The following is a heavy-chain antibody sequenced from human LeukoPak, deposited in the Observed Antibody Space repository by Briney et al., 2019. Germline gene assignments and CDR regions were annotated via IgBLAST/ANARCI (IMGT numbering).Heavy chain of an antibody. J-gene: IGHJ6*02. Sequence: SETLSLTCTVSGGSISSGGYYWSWIRQPPGKGLEWIGEINHSGSTNYNPSLKSRVTISVDTSKNQFSLKLSSVTAADTAVYYCARVRVVVVPAAINPDYYYNYGMDVWGQGTTVTVSS. CDR2: INHSGST. D-gene: IGHD2-2*02. CDR1: GGSISSGGYY. V-gene: IGHV4-39*07. CDR3: ARVRVVVVPAAINPDYYYNYGMDV.